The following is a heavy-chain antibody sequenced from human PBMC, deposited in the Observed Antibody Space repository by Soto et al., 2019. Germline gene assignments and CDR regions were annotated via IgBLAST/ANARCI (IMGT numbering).Heavy chain of an antibody. V-gene: IGHV4-4*07. J-gene: IGHJ5*02. D-gene: IGHD1-1*01. Sequence: LSLTCTVSGSSISGFYWIWIRKSAGKGLEWIGRIYATGTTYYNPSLKSRVMMSVDTSKKQFSLKLRSVTAADTAVYYCVRDGTKTLRDWFDPWGQGISVTVSS. CDR2: IYATGTT. CDR1: GSSISGFY. CDR3: VRDGTKTLRDWFDP.